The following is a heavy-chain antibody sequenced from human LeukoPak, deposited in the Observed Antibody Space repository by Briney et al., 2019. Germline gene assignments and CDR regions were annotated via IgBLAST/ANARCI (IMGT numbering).Heavy chain of an antibody. D-gene: IGHD5-12*01. V-gene: IGHV4-59*01. Sequence: ASETLSLTCTVSGGSISSYYWSWIRQPPGKGLEWIGYIYYSGSTNYNPSLKSRVTISVDTSKNQFSLKLSSVTAADTAVYYCARVDSGYDSYYFDYWGQGTLVTVSS. CDR1: GGSISSYY. CDR3: ARVDSGYDSYYFDY. J-gene: IGHJ4*02. CDR2: IYYSGST.